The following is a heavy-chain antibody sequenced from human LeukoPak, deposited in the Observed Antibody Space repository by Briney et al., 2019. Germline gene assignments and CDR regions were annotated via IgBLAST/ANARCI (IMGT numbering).Heavy chain of an antibody. CDR2: IYSSGTT. V-gene: IGHV4-39*01. J-gene: IGHJ4*01. CDR1: GASISSSGYF. CDR3: ARGTRVGNTGYSFDY. Sequence: SETLSLTCTVSGASISSSGYFWGWIRQPPGEGLEWIGNIYSSGTTYYNPSLKSRLTISVDTSKNQFSLKLSSVSATDAAVYYCARGTRVGNTGYSFDYWGHGTLVTVSS. D-gene: IGHD3-9*01.